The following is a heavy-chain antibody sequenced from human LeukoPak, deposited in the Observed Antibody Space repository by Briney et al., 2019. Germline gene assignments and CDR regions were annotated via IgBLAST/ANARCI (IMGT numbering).Heavy chain of an antibody. CDR2: IVVGRGNT. D-gene: IGHD1-26*01. CDR1: GFTFTNSA. V-gene: IGHV1-58*01. J-gene: IGHJ3*02. Sequence: SVKVSCKASGFTFTNSAVQWVRQARGQRLEWIGWIVVGRGNTNYAQKFQERVTITRDRSTGTAYMELGSLRSEDTAVYYCAATSVGATINDAFDIWGQGTMVTVSS. CDR3: AATSVGATINDAFDI.